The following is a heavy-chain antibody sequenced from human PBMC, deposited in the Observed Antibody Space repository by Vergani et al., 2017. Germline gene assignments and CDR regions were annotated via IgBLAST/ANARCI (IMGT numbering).Heavy chain of an antibody. CDR2: TWYDGNNK. Sequence: QVQLVESGGGVVQPGRSLILSCAASGFTFNQYGMHWVRQAPGKGLEWVAVTWYDGNNKQYADSVKGRFTISRDNSKSTMYLQMNSLRDEDTGVYYCAGDLRLLYNRFDPWGQGTLVTVSS. CDR3: AGDLRLLYNRFDP. V-gene: IGHV3-33*01. D-gene: IGHD1-14*01. J-gene: IGHJ5*02. CDR1: GFTFNQYG.